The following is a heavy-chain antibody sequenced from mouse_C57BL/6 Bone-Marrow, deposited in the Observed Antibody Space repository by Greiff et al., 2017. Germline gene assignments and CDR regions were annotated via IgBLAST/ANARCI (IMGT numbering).Heavy chain of an antibody. Sequence: VQLQQPGAELVKPGASVKLSCKASGYTFTSYWMHWVKQRPGQGLEWIGMIHPNSGSTNYNEKFKSKATLTVDKSSSTAYMQLSSLTSEDSAVYYCARWDGYRPFAMDYWGQGTSVTVSS. J-gene: IGHJ4*01. CDR1: GYTFTSYW. CDR2: IHPNSGST. D-gene: IGHD2-3*01. V-gene: IGHV1-64*01. CDR3: ARWDGYRPFAMDY.